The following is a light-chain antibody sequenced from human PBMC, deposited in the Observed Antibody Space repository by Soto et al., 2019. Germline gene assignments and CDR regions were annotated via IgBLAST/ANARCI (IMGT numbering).Light chain of an antibody. CDR1: SSDVGGYNY. Sequence: QAVLTRPASVSGSPGQSITISCTGTSSDVGGYNYVSWYQQHPGKAPKLMIYEVSNRPSGVSNRFSGSKSGNTASLTISGLQAEDEADYYCSSYTSSSTGVFGTGTKVTAL. CDR2: EVS. J-gene: IGLJ1*01. V-gene: IGLV2-14*01. CDR3: SSYTSSSTGV.